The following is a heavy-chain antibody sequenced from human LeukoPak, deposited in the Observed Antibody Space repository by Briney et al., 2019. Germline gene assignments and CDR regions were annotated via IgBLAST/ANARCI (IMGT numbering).Heavy chain of an antibody. J-gene: IGHJ4*02. D-gene: IGHD1-26*01. Sequence: SETLSLTCAVSGASINSGSYFWNWIRQPAGKGLEYIGRVHTSETATYNPSLRSRVAISLDTSMNHFSLRLNSVTAADTAVYYCARDGYASGSYYDYRGQGTLVTVSS. V-gene: IGHV4-61*02. CDR1: GASINSGSYF. CDR3: ARDGYASGSYYDY. CDR2: VHTSETA.